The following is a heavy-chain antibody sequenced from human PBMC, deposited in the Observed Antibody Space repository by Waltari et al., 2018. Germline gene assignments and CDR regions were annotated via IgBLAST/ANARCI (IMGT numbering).Heavy chain of an antibody. Sequence: QVQLVESGGGVVQPGRSLRLSCAASGFTFSSYGMHWVRQAPGKGLEWVAVVWDDGSNKYYADSVKGRFTISRDNSKNTLYLQMNSLRAEDTAVYYCARARSYYDSSGAQYWGQGTLVTVSS. CDR2: VWDDGSNK. CDR1: GFTFSSYG. V-gene: IGHV3-33*01. CDR3: ARARSYYDSSGAQY. J-gene: IGHJ4*02. D-gene: IGHD3-22*01.